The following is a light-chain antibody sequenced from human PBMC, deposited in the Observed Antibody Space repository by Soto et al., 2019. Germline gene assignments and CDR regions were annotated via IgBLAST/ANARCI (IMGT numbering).Light chain of an antibody. CDR2: EGS. CDR3: CSYAGSPWV. V-gene: IGLV2-23*01. CDR1: SSDVGSYNL. Sequence: QSALTQPASVSGSPGQSITISCTGTSSDVGSYNLVSWYQQHPGKAPKLMIYEGSKRPSGVSNRFSGSKSGNTASLTISGVQAEDEADYYCCSYAGSPWVFGGGTKLTVL. J-gene: IGLJ3*02.